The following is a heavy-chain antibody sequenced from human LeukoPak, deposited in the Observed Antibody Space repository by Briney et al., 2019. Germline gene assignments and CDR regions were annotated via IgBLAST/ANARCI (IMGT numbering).Heavy chain of an antibody. Sequence: GRSLRLSCAASGFTFSSYGMHWVRQAPGKGLEWVAVISYDGSNKYYADSVKGRFTISRDNAKNTLYLQMNSLRAEDTAVYYCTRSDYYHNSGYYYGYWGQGTLVTVSS. V-gene: IGHV3-30*03. J-gene: IGHJ4*02. D-gene: IGHD3-22*01. CDR3: TRSDYYHNSGYYYGY. CDR2: ISYDGSNK. CDR1: GFTFSSYG.